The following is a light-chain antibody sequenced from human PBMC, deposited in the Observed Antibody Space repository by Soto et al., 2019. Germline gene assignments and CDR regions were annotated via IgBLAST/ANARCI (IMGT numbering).Light chain of an antibody. CDR1: QSVSRN. CDR3: QQYNNWPPKT. J-gene: IGKJ1*01. CDR2: GAS. Sequence: EIVVTQSPATLSVSPGARATLSCRASQSVSRNLAWYQQKPGQAPRLLIYGASNRATGIPARFSGSGSGTEFTLTISSLQSEDFAVYYCQQYNNWPPKTFGQGTKVEIK. V-gene: IGKV3-15*01.